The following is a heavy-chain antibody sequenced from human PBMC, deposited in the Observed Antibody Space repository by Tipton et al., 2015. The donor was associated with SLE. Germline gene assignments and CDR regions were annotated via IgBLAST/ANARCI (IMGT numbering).Heavy chain of an antibody. CDR2: SNHIGNT. V-gene: IGHV4-34*01. J-gene: IGHJ4*02. D-gene: IGHD3-3*01. Sequence: TLSLTCAVYGGSFSGFYWSWIRQPPGKGLEWIGESNHIGNTHYNPSLKSRITISVDTSKNQFSLNLSSVTAADTAVYYCARGRGRITIFGVVAYDSWGQGTLVTVSS. CDR3: ARGRGRITIFGVVAYDS. CDR1: GGSFSGFY.